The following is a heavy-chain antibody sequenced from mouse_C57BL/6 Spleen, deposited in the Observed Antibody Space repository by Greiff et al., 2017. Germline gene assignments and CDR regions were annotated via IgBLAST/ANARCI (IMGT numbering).Heavy chain of an antibody. CDR2: INPSNGGT. J-gene: IGHJ3*01. CDR1: GYTFTSYW. D-gene: IGHD2-2*01. CDR3: ARYYGYDVEFAY. V-gene: IGHV1-53*01. Sequence: VQLQQPGTELVKPGASVKLSCKASGYTFTSYWMHWVKQRPGQGLEWIGNINPSNGGTNYNEKFKSKATLTVDKSSSTAYMQLSSLAAEDSAVYYCARYYGYDVEFAYWGQGTLVTVSA.